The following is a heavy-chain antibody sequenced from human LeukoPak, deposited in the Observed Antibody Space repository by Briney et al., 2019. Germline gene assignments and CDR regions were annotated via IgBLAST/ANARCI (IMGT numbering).Heavy chain of an antibody. J-gene: IGHJ6*03. CDR2: ISSISSYT. Sequence: GRSLRLASGVSALTFSSYSMCCVRQAPGKGREWVSFISSISSYTYYAGSGNGRFTTPRDNAKDSLYLQMNSLRAEDTAVYYCARANPLSYCGGDCQYYMDFWGKGTSVTVSS. CDR3: ARANPLSYCGGDCQYYMDF. V-gene: IGHV3-21*01. CDR1: ALTFSSYS. D-gene: IGHD2-21*02.